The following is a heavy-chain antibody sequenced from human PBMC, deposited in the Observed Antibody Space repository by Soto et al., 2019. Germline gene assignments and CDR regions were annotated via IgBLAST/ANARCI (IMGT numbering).Heavy chain of an antibody. CDR1: GFTFSSHS. V-gene: IGHV3-48*02. CDR3: GREGGENNYKITY. D-gene: IGHD4-4*01. Sequence: GGSLRLSCAASGFTFSSHSMNWVRQAPGQGLEWISYISSTSSAIYYADSVEGRFTISRDNAKNSLYLQMKSLRDEEPGSYYWGREGGENNYKITYGGRGPWVPVSS. J-gene: IGHJ4*02. CDR2: ISSTSSAI.